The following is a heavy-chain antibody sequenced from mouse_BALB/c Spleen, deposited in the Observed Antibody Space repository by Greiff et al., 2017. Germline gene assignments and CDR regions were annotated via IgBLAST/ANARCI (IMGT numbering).Heavy chain of an antibody. V-gene: IGHV14-4*02. Sequence: VQLQQSGAELVRSGASVKLSCTASGFNIKDYYMHWVKQRPEQGLEWIGWIDPENGDTEYAPKFQGKATMTADTSSNTAYLQLSSLTSEYTAVYYCNGMVIFPFDYWGQGTTLTVSS. CDR1: GFNIKDYY. D-gene: IGHD2-1*01. CDR2: IDPENGDT. J-gene: IGHJ2*01. CDR3: NGMVIFPFDY.